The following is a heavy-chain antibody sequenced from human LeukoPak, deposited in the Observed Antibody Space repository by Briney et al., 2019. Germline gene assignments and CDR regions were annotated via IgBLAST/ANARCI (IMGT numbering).Heavy chain of an antibody. CDR3: ARGGGNPRYYFDY. CDR1: GFTFSDYY. D-gene: IGHD4-23*01. V-gene: IGHV3-11*06. Sequence: GGSLRLSCAASGFTFSDYYMSWIRQAPGKGLEWVSYIGSSSSYTNYADSVKGRFTISRDNAKNSLYLQMNSLRAEDTAVYYCARGGGNPRYYFDYWGQGTLVTVSS. CDR2: IGSSSSYT. J-gene: IGHJ4*02.